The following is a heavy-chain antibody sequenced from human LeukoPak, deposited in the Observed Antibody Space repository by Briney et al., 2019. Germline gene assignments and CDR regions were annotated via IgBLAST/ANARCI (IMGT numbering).Heavy chain of an antibody. Sequence: GESLKISCKGFGYSFPSYWIGWVRRMPGKGLEWRGIIYPGDSDTRYSPSFQGQVTISADKSISTAYLQWSSLKASDTAMYYCARIAAAGEDDAFDIWGQGTMVTVSS. CDR1: GYSFPSYW. J-gene: IGHJ3*02. CDR2: IYPGDSDT. D-gene: IGHD6-13*01. V-gene: IGHV5-51*01. CDR3: ARIAAAGEDDAFDI.